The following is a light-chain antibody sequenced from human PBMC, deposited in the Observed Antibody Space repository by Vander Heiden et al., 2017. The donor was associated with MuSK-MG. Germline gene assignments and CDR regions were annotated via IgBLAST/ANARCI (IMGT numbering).Light chain of an antibody. Sequence: EIVLTQSPATLSLSPGERATLSCRASQSVSSYLAWYQQTPGQAPRIFIYDALNRAIGITARVSGSGSGTDLTLTIISLEAEDSAVYYWQQRSPSFGPGTKVEIK. CDR3: QQRSPS. J-gene: IGKJ3*01. CDR1: QSVSSY. V-gene: IGKV3-11*01. CDR2: DAL.